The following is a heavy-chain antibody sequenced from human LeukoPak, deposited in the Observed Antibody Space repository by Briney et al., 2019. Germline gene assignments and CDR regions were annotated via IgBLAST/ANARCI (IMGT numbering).Heavy chain of an antibody. D-gene: IGHD6-13*01. CDR1: GFAFSSYA. J-gene: IGHJ6*02. CDR2: IYSGGST. CDR3: ARDRWYRSIAAAGTWYGMDV. Sequence: GGSLRLSCAASGFAFSSYAMSWVRQAPGKGLEWVSVIYSGGSTYYADSVKGRFTISRDNSKNTLYLQMNSLRAEDTAVYYCARDRWYRSIAAAGTWYGMDVWGQGTTVTVSS. V-gene: IGHV3-66*01.